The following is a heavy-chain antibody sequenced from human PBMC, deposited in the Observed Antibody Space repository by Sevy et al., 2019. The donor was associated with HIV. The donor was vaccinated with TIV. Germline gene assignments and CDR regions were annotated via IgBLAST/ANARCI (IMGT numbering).Heavy chain of an antibody. CDR1: GGSISSYY. J-gene: IGHJ4*02. CDR2: IYTSGGT. CDR3: ARDGTLVATFREYYFDY. Sequence: SETLSLTCTVSGGSISSYYWSWIRQPAGKGLEWIGRIYTSGGTNYNPSLKSRVTMSVDTSKNQFSLKLSSVTAADTAVYYCARDGTLVATFREYYFDYWGQGTLVTVSS. D-gene: IGHD5-12*01. V-gene: IGHV4-4*07.